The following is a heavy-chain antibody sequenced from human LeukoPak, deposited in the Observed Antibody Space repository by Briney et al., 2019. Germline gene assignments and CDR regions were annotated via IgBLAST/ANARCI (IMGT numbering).Heavy chain of an antibody. CDR2: INPSGGST. V-gene: IGHV1-2*02. Sequence: ASVKVSCKASGYTFTSYYMHWVRQAPGQGLEWMGIINPSGGSTNYAQKFQGRVTMTRDTSISTAYMELSRLRSDDTAVYYCARPNWNDVLHWFDPWGQGTLVTVSS. D-gene: IGHD1-1*01. CDR3: ARPNWNDVLHWFDP. CDR1: GYTFTSYY. J-gene: IGHJ5*02.